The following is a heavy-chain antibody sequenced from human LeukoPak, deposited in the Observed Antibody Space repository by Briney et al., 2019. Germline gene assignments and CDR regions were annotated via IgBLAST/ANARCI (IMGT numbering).Heavy chain of an antibody. J-gene: IGHJ4*02. CDR1: GFIFSNYC. CDR2: IKQDGNEK. V-gene: IGHV3-7*05. CDR3: ARGGWRPVDY. Sequence: GGSLRLSCTASGFIFSNYCMNWVRQAPGKGLEWVSNIKQDGNEKYYVDSVKGRFTISRDNAKNSLYLQMNSLRAEDTAVYYCARGGWRPVDYWGQGTLVTVSS. D-gene: IGHD3-3*01.